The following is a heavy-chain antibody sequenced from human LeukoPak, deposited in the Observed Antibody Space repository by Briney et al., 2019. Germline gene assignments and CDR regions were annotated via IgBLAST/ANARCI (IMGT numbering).Heavy chain of an antibody. V-gene: IGHV3-66*01. CDR2: IYSGGST. Sequence: GGSLRLSCAASGFTVSSNYMSWVRQAPGKGLEWVSVIYSGGSTYYADSVKGRFTISRDNSKNTLYLQMNSLRAEDTAVYYCARGNWNDPYAFDIWGQGTMVTVSS. CDR1: GFTVSSNY. D-gene: IGHD1-20*01. J-gene: IGHJ3*02. CDR3: ARGNWNDPYAFDI.